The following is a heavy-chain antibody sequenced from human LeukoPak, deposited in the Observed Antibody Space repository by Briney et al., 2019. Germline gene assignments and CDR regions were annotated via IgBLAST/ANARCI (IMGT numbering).Heavy chain of an antibody. Sequence: PGGSLRLSCAASGFTFSSYEMNWVRQAPGKGLEWVSYISSSGSTIYYADSVKGRFTISRDNAKNSLYLQMNSLRAEDTAVYYCARGYGDYIVDYYGVDVWGQGTTVTVSS. D-gene: IGHD4-17*01. CDR1: GFTFSSYE. V-gene: IGHV3-48*03. J-gene: IGHJ6*02. CDR2: ISSSGSTI. CDR3: ARGYGDYIVDYYGVDV.